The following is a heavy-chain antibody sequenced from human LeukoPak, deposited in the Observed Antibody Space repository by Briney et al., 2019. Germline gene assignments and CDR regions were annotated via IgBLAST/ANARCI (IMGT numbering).Heavy chain of an antibody. CDR3: ATETIASDDAFDI. D-gene: IGHD3-9*01. V-gene: IGHV1-18*01. CDR2: ISGSTGDT. J-gene: IGHJ3*02. CDR1: GYSFVLYG. Sequence: GASVKVSCKASGYSFVLYGISWVRQAPGEGPEWMGWISGSTGDTNYAQKFQGRVTMTEDTSTDTAYMELSSLRSEDTAVYYCATETIASDDAFDIWGQGSMVTVSS.